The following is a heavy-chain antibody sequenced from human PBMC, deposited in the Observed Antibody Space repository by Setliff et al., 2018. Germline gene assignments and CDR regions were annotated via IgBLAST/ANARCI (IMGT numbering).Heavy chain of an antibody. Sequence: ASVKVSCKASGYAFTRYYMYWVRQAPGQGLEWMGIINVGGGSTTYAQNLQGRVTMTTDTSTSTAYMELRSLRSDDTAVYYCARINFYVSSGYYYAPDYWGQGTLVTVSS. CDR1: GYAFTRYY. V-gene: IGHV1-46*01. CDR2: INVGGGST. J-gene: IGHJ4*02. D-gene: IGHD3-22*01. CDR3: ARINFYVSSGYYYAPDY.